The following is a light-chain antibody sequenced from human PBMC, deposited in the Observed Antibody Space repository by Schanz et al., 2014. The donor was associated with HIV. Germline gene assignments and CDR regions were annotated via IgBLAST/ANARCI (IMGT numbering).Light chain of an antibody. J-gene: IGKJ1*01. CDR3: QQYDRSSWT. CDR2: AAS. Sequence: AIRMTQSPSSFSASTGDRVTITCRASQGISSYLAWYQQKPGKAPKLLIYAASTLQSGVPSRFSGSGSGTEFTLTISSLQPDDFATYYCQQYDRSSWTFGLGTKVETK. V-gene: IGKV1-8*01. CDR1: QGISSY.